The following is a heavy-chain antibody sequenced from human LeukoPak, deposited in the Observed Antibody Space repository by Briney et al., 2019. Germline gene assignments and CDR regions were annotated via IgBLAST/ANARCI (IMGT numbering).Heavy chain of an antibody. J-gene: IGHJ6*03. D-gene: IGHD2-2*02. CDR3: GIVVVPAATPMDV. CDR1: GYTFTSYG. Sequence: ASVKVSCNASGYTFTSYGISWVRRAPGQGREWMGWISAYNGNTNYAQKLQGRVTMTTDTSTSTAYMELRSLRSDDTAVYYCGIVVVPAATPMDVWGKGTTVTVSS. CDR2: ISAYNGNT. V-gene: IGHV1-18*01.